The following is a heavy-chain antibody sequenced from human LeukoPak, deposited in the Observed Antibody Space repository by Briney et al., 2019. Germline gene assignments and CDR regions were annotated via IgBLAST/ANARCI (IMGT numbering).Heavy chain of an antibody. D-gene: IGHD4-23*01. CDR1: GFTFSSNY. J-gene: IGHJ4*02. CDR2: IYSGGST. V-gene: IGHV3-66*01. CDR3: ASSPPTGITVSYFDY. Sequence: GGSLRLSCAASGFTFSSNYMSWVRQAPGKGLEWVAVIYSGGSTYYADSVKGRFTISRDNSKNTLYLQMNSLRAEDTAVYYCASSPPTGITVSYFDYWGPGTLVTVSS.